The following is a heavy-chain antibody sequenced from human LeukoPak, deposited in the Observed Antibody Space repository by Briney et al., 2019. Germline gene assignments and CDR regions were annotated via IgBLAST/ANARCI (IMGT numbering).Heavy chain of an antibody. V-gene: IGHV4-39*07. CDR1: GGSISSSGYY. Sequence: SETLSLTCTVSGGSISSSGYYWGWIRQPPGKGLEWIGSIYHSGSTYYNPSLKSRVTISVDTSKNQFSLKLSSVTAADTAVYYCARGLIVPTMVDYWGQGTLVTVSS. J-gene: IGHJ4*02. CDR2: IYHSGST. CDR3: ARGLIVPTMVDY. D-gene: IGHD3-10*01.